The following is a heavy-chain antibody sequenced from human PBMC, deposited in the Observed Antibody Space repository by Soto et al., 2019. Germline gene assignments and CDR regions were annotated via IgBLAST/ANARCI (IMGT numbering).Heavy chain of an antibody. CDR3: AKDLTRQLAYWLDP. D-gene: IGHD6-6*01. J-gene: IGHJ5*02. CDR2: ISYDGGNE. V-gene: IGHV3-30*18. Sequence: CAGSGFTFSSSGIHWVRQAPGKGLEWVALISYDGGNEKYTESVKDRFTISRDTSIATAYLTLTSLTFDDTALYYCAKDLTRQLAYWLDPWGQGTQVTVSS. CDR1: GFTFSSSG.